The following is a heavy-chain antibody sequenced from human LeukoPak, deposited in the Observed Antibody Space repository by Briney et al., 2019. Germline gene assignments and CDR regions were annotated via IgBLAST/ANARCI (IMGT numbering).Heavy chain of an antibody. CDR3: ARDTAVAGPFDY. V-gene: IGHV4-59*01. D-gene: IGHD6-19*01. Sequence: SETLSLTCTVSGGPISSYYWSWIRQPPGKGLEWIGYIYYSGSTNYNPSLKSRVTISVDTSKNQFSLKLSSVTAADTAVYYCARDTAVAGPFDYWGQGTLVTVSS. CDR2: IYYSGST. CDR1: GGPISSYY. J-gene: IGHJ4*02.